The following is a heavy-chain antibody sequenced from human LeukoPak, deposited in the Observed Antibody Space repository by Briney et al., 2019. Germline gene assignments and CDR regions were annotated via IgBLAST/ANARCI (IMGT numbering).Heavy chain of an antibody. V-gene: IGHV1-8*01. CDR3: ARGRAARHRSYYYYYGMDV. Sequence: ASVKVSCKASGYTFTSYDINWVRQATGQGLEWMGWMNPNSGNTGYAQKFQGRVTMTRNTSISTAYMELSSLRSEDTAVYYCARGRAARHRSYYYYYGMDVWGQGTTVTVSS. D-gene: IGHD6-6*01. J-gene: IGHJ6*02. CDR1: GYTFTSYD. CDR2: MNPNSGNT.